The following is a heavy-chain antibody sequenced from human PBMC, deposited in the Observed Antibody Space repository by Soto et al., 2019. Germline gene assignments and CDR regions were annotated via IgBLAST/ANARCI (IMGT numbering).Heavy chain of an antibody. Sequence: QVQLVQSGAEVKKPGASVKVSCKASGYTFTSHDINWMRQATGQGLEWMGWMNPNSGHTNYAQKXQXSDXMTRDTSISTAYMELTNLRSEDTAIYYCASDMSTTWGQGTLVTVSS. CDR1: GYTFTSHD. J-gene: IGHJ5*02. CDR3: ASDMSTT. D-gene: IGHD2-2*01. V-gene: IGHV1-8*01. CDR2: MNPNSGHT.